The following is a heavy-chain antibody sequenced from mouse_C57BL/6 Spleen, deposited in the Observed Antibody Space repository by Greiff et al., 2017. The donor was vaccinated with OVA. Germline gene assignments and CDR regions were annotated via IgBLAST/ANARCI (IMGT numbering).Heavy chain of an antibody. CDR1: GFSLTSYG. V-gene: IGHV2-6*01. CDR3: ASFITTVVATGRYAMDY. Sequence: VMLVESGPGLVAPSQSLSITCTVSGFSLTSYGVDWVRQSPGKGLEWLGVIWGVGSTNYNSALKSRLSISKDNSKSQVFLKMNSLQTDDTAMYYCASFITTVVATGRYAMDYWGQGTSVTVSS. J-gene: IGHJ4*01. CDR2: IWGVGST. D-gene: IGHD1-1*01.